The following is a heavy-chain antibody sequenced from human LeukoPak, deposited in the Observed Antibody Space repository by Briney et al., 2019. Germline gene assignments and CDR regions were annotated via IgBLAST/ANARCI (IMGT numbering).Heavy chain of an antibody. J-gene: IGHJ5*02. V-gene: IGHV3-30*02. CDR2: MRSDGTSK. CDR1: GFSLTTYG. Sequence: PGGSLRLSCVASGFSLTTYGMLWVRQAPCKGLQWVAFMRSDGTSKYYGDSVEGRFTISRDNSKSTLYLLMNSLSAEDTGIYYCAKDRPIKGGFDPWGQGTPVTVSS. CDR3: AKDRPIKGGFDP. D-gene: IGHD3-16*01.